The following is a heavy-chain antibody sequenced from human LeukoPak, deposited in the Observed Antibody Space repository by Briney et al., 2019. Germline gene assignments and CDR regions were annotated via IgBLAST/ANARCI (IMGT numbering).Heavy chain of an antibody. J-gene: IGHJ4*02. V-gene: IGHV3-23*01. CDR2: ITDSGGDT. CDR3: AKGSSSSRPYYFDF. Sequence: PGGSLRLSCAASGFTFSSYGMHWVRQAPGKGLEWVSAITDSGGDTYHADSVKGRLTISRDNSKNTLYLQMNSLRVEDTAVYYCAKGSSSSRPYYFDFWGQGTLVTVSS. CDR1: GFTFSSYG. D-gene: IGHD6-6*01.